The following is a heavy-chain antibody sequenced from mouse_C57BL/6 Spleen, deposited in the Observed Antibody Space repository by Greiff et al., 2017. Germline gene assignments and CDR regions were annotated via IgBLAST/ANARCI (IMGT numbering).Heavy chain of an antibody. Sequence: QVQLQQPGAELVKPGASVKLSCKASGYTFTSYWMHWVKQRPGQGLEWIGMIHPNSGSTNYNEKFKSKATLTADKSSSTAYMQLSSLTSEDSAVYYCANGYYGSSYGYFDVGGTGTTVTVSA. D-gene: IGHD1-1*01. CDR3: ANGYYGSSYGYFDV. CDR2: IHPNSGST. J-gene: IGHJ1*03. CDR1: GYTFTSYW. V-gene: IGHV1-64*01.